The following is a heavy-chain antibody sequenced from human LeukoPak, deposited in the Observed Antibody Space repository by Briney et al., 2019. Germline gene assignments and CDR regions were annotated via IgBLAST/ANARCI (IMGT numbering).Heavy chain of an antibody. V-gene: IGHV3-48*02. Sequence: GGSLRLSCAASGFTFGTYSLNWVRQAPGKGLEWVSYINGRSSTIFYADSVKGRFTISRDNAKSSLFLQMNSLGDEDTAVYYCASSMYNWNYYFDYWGQGTLVTVSS. D-gene: IGHD1-7*01. J-gene: IGHJ4*02. CDR3: ASSMYNWNYYFDY. CDR2: INGRSSTI. CDR1: GFTFGTYS.